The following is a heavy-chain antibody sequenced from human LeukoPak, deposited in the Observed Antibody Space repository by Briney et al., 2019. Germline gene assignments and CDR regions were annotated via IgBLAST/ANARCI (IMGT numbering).Heavy chain of an antibody. Sequence: GGSLRLSCAASGFTFSSYGMHWVRQAPGKGLEWVAVISSDGSNKYYADSVKGRFTISRDNSKNTLYLQMNSLRAEDTAVYYCARDLGLGYSYGYGTGGVDYWGQGILVTVSS. V-gene: IGHV3-30*03. CDR1: GFTFSSYG. CDR2: ISSDGSNK. J-gene: IGHJ4*02. D-gene: IGHD5-18*01. CDR3: ARDLGLGYSYGYGTGGVDY.